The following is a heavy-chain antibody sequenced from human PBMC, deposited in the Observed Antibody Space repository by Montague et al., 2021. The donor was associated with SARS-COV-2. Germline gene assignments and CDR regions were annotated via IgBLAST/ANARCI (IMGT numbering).Heavy chain of an antibody. CDR3: ARGRQHINMVVVVVTGGEYYFDF. CDR2: INHRGST. D-gene: IGHD3-22*01. CDR1: DGSFSDYS. Sequence: SETRSLTCAVYDGSFSDYSWTWIRQPPGKGLEWIGEINHRGSTNQNPSLKSRVTISVDTSKNQFSLKMTSVTAADTAVYYCARGRQHINMVVVVVTGGEYYFDFWGQGTLVAVSS. J-gene: IGHJ4*02. V-gene: IGHV4-34*01.